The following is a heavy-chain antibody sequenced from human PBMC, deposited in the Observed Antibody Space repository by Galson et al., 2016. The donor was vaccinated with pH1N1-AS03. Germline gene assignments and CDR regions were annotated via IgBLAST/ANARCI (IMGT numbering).Heavy chain of an antibody. CDR2: INPNNGVT. CDR3: ARDPRGPCSSATCATTYYFGMDV. V-gene: IGHV1-2*04. D-gene: IGHD1-26*01. CDR1: GYIFTGFY. J-gene: IGHJ6*02. Sequence: SVKVSCKASGYIFTGFYVHWVRQAPGQGLEWMGWINPNNGVTNYAQKFQAWATMTGDTSISTAYMGLYGLKSDDTAVYYCARDPRGPCSSATCATTYYFGMDVWGQGTTVIVSS.